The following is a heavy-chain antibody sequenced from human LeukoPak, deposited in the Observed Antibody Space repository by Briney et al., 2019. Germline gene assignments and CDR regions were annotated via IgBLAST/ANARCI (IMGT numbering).Heavy chain of an antibody. V-gene: IGHV1-2*02. Sequence: ASVKVSCKASGYTFTGYYLHWVRQAPGQGLEWMGWINPDSGDTNYLQKFQGRVTMTRDTSISTAYMELSRLNSDDTAVYYCTRDLLGGSGTFDPWGRGALVTVSS. J-gene: IGHJ5*02. CDR2: INPDSGDT. D-gene: IGHD3-10*01. CDR3: TRDLLGGSGTFDP. CDR1: GYTFTGYY.